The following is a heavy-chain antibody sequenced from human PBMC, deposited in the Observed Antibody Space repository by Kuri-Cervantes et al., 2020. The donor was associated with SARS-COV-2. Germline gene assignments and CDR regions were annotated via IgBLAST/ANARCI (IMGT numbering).Heavy chain of an antibody. CDR2: ISYDGSNK. CDR3: ARTYSGSYSDAFDI. Sequence: GGSLRLSCAASRFTFSSYAMHWVRQAPGKGLEWVAVISYDGSNKYYADSVKGRFTISRDNSKNTLYLQMNSLRAEDTAVYYCARTYSGSYSDAFDIWGQGTMVTVSS. D-gene: IGHD1-26*01. CDR1: RFTFSSYA. J-gene: IGHJ3*02. V-gene: IGHV3-30*04.